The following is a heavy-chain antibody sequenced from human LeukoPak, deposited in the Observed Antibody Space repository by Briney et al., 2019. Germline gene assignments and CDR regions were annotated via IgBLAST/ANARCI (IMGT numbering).Heavy chain of an antibody. D-gene: IGHD5-18*01. CDR1: GYTFTSYY. CDR3: ATDVDTAMWNY. J-gene: IGHJ4*02. Sequence: ASVKVSCKASGYTFTSYYMHWVRQAPGQGLEWMGIINPSGGSTNYARKFQGRVTITADESTSTAYMELSSLRSEDTAVYYCATDVDTAMWNYWGQGTLVTVSS. CDR2: INPSGGST. V-gene: IGHV1-46*01.